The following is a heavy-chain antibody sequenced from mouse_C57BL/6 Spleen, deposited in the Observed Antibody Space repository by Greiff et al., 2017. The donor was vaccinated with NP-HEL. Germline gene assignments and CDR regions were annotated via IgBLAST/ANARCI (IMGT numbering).Heavy chain of an antibody. CDR1: GYAFSSSW. V-gene: IGHV1-82*01. Sequence: VQLQQSGPELVKPGASVKISCKASGYAFSSSWMNWVKQRPGKGLEWIGRIYPGDGDTTYNGKFKGKATLTADKSSSTAYMQLSSRTSEDSAVYFCAKSYYGNLGDYWGQGTSVTVSS. CDR2: IYPGDGDT. D-gene: IGHD2-10*01. J-gene: IGHJ4*01. CDR3: AKSYYGNLGDY.